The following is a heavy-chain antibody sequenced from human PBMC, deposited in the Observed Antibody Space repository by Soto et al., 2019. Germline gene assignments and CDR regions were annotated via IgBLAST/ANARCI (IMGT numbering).Heavy chain of an antibody. CDR3: ARDEREDIAARYPPPYNWFDP. V-gene: IGHV1-18*01. J-gene: IGHJ5*02. CDR1: GYTFTSYG. CDR2: ISAYNGNT. D-gene: IGHD6-6*01. Sequence: QVQLVQSGAEVKKPGASVKVSCKASGYTFTSYGISWVRQAPGQGLEWMGWISAYNGNTNYAQKLQGRVTMTTDTSTSTAYMELRSLRSDDTAVYYCARDEREDIAARYPPPYNWFDPWGQGTLVTVSS.